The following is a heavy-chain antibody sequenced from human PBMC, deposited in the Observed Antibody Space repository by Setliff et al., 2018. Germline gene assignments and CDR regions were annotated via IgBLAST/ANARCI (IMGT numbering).Heavy chain of an antibody. D-gene: IGHD3-10*01. CDR3: ARHGPTRTDSWFDSFDV. V-gene: IGHV4-39*01. CDR2: IYYTGDT. Sequence: PSETLSLTCTVSNGSISISDFYWGWIRQSPGKGLEWIGSIYYTGDTWYKQSLEGRVTMSVDTSKNQVSLKMTSVTAADTAVYYCARHGPTRTDSWFDSFDVWGQGTKVTVSS. CDR1: NGSISISDFY. J-gene: IGHJ3*01.